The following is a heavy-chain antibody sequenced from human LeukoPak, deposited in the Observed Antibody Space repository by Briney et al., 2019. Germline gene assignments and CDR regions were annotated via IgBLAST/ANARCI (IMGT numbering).Heavy chain of an antibody. V-gene: IGHV3-30*09. CDR3: AKDGAANSYRYFDL. J-gene: IGHJ2*01. CDR2: IAHDGNNK. CDR1: QFTFSHYV. Sequence: GGSLRLSCAASQFTFSHYVMHWVREAPGKGLEWVAVIAHDGNNKFYSDSVKGRFAITRDNSKNTLYLQMSSLSAEDTAVYFCAKDGAANSYRYFDLWGRGTLVTVSS. D-gene: IGHD4/OR15-4a*01.